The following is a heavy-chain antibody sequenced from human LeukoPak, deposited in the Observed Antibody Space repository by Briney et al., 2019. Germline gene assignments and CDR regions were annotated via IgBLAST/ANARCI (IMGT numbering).Heavy chain of an antibody. V-gene: IGHV4-38-2*01. J-gene: IGHJ4*02. Sequence: PSETLSLTCAVSGYSINSGYYWGWIRQAPGKGLEWIGSIYHTGSTYYNPSLKSRVIISVDTSKNQFSLKLSSVTAADTAVYYCAIGPGYGSGWYLYWGQGTLVTVSS. CDR2: IYHTGST. D-gene: IGHD6-19*01. CDR3: AIGPGYGSGWYLY. CDR1: GYSINSGYY.